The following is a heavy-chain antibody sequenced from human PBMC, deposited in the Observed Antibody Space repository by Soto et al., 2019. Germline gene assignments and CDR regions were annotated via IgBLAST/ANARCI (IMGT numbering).Heavy chain of an antibody. CDR2: ISSSSSYI. CDR1: GFTFSSYS. V-gene: IGHV3-21*01. D-gene: IGHD3-3*01. Sequence: GGSLRLSCAASGFTFSSYSMNWVRQAPGKGLEWVSSISSSSSYIYYADSVKGRFTISRDNAKNSLYLQMNSLRAEDTAVYYCARWGIFWSGSPSRYFDLWGRGTLVTVSS. CDR3: ARWGIFWSGSPSRYFDL. J-gene: IGHJ2*01.